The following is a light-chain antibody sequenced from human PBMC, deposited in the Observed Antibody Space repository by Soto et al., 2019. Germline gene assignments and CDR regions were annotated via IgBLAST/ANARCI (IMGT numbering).Light chain of an antibody. CDR1: QNISSW. Sequence: DVQMTQSPSTLSASVGDRVIITCRASQNISSWLAWHQQKPGKAPKVLIDEASNLESGVPSRFSGSRSGTEFTLTISGLQPDDFATYYCQQYNTYPWTFGPGTKVEV. CDR2: EAS. CDR3: QQYNTYPWT. V-gene: IGKV1-5*01. J-gene: IGKJ1*01.